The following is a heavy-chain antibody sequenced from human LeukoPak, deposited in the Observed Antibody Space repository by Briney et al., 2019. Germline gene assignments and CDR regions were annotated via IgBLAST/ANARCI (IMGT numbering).Heavy chain of an antibody. V-gene: IGHV4-59*01. Sequence: SETLSLTCTASGGSISSYYWSWIRQPPGKGLEWIGYMYYSGSTNYNPSLKSRVTISVDTSKNQFSLKLSSVTAADTAVYYCARTPVYAYFDYWGQGTLVTVSS. CDR1: GGSISSYY. D-gene: IGHD2-8*01. J-gene: IGHJ4*02. CDR3: ARTPVYAYFDY. CDR2: MYYSGST.